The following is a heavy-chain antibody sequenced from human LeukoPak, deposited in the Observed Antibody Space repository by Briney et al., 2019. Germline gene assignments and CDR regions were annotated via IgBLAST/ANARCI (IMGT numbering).Heavy chain of an antibody. D-gene: IGHD1-26*01. V-gene: IGHV6-1*01. CDR1: GDSVSSSSAA. CDR3: AHSEFVGTADAFDI. Sequence: SQTLSLTCAISGDSVSSSSAAWNWIRQSPSRGLEWLGRTYYRSKWYNDYAVSVKSRITINPDSSKNQFSLQLNSVTPEDTAVYFCAHSEFVGTADAFDIWGQGTMVTVSS. CDR2: TYYRSKWYN. J-gene: IGHJ3*02.